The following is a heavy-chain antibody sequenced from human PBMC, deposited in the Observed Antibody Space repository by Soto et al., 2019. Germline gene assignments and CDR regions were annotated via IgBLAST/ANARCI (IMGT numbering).Heavy chain of an antibody. CDR3: ARDRGSKSYYYYGMDV. CDR1: GFTFSSYA. D-gene: IGHD2-2*01. Sequence: QVQLVESGGGVVQPGRSLRLSCAASGFTFSSYAMHWVRQAPGKGLEWVAVISYDGSNKYYADSVKGRFTISRDNSKNPLHVQMNSLRAEDTAVYYCARDRGSKSYYYYGMDVWGQGTTVTVSS. J-gene: IGHJ6*02. CDR2: ISYDGSNK. V-gene: IGHV3-30-3*01.